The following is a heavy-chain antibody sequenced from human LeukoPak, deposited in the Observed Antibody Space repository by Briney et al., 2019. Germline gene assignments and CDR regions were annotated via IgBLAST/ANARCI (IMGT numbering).Heavy chain of an antibody. CDR2: INPSGGST. CDR3: ARVLSSRHPLVDY. J-gene: IGHJ4*02. Sequence: ASVKVSCKASGYTFTSYYMHWVRHAPGQGLEWMGIINPSGGSTSYAQKFQGRVTMTRDMSKSTVYMELSSLRSEDTAVYYCARVLSSRHPLVDYWGQGTLVTVSS. CDR1: GYTFTSYY. V-gene: IGHV1-46*01. D-gene: IGHD2-2*01.